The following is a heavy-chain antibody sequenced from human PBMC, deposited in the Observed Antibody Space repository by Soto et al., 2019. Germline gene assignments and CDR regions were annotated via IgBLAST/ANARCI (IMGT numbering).Heavy chain of an antibody. J-gene: IGHJ6*02. Sequence: GGSLRLSCAASGFTFSSYAMSWVRQAPGKGLEWVSAISGSGGSTYYADSVKGRFTISRDNSKNTLYPQMNSLRAEDTAVYYCAKAPRPYYYYGMDVWGQGTTVTVSS. V-gene: IGHV3-23*01. CDR1: GFTFSSYA. CDR3: AKAPRPYYYYGMDV. CDR2: ISGSGGST.